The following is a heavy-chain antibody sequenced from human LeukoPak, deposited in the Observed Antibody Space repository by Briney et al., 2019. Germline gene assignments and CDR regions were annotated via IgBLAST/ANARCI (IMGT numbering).Heavy chain of an antibody. J-gene: IGHJ4*02. CDR1: GYSISSGYY. V-gene: IGHV4-38-2*02. Sequence: SETLSLTCTVSGYSISSGYYWGWIRQPPGKGLEWIGSIYHSGSTYYNPSLKSRVTISVDTSKNQFSLKLSSVTAADTAVYYCARSDILTGYYTFFDYWGQGTLVTVSS. CDR2: IYHSGST. CDR3: ARSDILTGYYTFFDY. D-gene: IGHD3-9*01.